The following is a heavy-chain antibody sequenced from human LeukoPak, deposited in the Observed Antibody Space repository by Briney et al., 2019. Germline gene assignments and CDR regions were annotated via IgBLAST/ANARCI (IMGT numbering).Heavy chain of an antibody. Sequence: ASVRVSCKASGFTFGAFGISWVRQALGQGLEWVGCISGYIAAANYAQKFQDRVTMTTDRSTNTAYLELVSLRPDDTAVYYCGRGKDSYYYGVDVWGQGTTVTVSS. CDR3: GRGKDSYYYGVDV. V-gene: IGHV1-18*01. CDR1: GFTFGAFG. J-gene: IGHJ6*02. D-gene: IGHD3-10*01. CDR2: ISGYIAAA.